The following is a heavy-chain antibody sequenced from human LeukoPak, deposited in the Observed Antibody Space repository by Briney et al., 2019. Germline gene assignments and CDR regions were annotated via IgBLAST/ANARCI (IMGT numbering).Heavy chain of an antibody. J-gene: IGHJ4*02. V-gene: IGHV3-7*03. CDR3: AKDGWFGESDY. D-gene: IGHD3-10*01. Sequence: GGSLRLSCAASGFTFSNYRMSWVRQAPGKGLEGVASIKQDGSEKDYVDSVKGRFTISRDNSKNTLYLQMNSLRAEDTAVYYCAKDGWFGESDYWGQGTLVTVSS. CDR2: IKQDGSEK. CDR1: GFTFSNYR.